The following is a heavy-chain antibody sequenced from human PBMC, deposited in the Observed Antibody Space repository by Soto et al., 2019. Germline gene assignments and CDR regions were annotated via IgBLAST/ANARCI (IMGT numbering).Heavy chain of an antibody. V-gene: IGHV1-24*01. CDR3: ATDIRNYYDSSGYYSFDY. CDR1: GYTLTELS. J-gene: IGHJ4*02. Sequence: ASVKVSCKVSGYTLTELSMHWVRQAPGKGLEWMGGFDPEDGETIYAQKFQGRVTMTEDTSTDTAYMELSSLRSEDTAVYYCATDIRNYYDSSGYYSFDYWGQGALVTVSS. CDR2: FDPEDGET. D-gene: IGHD3-22*01.